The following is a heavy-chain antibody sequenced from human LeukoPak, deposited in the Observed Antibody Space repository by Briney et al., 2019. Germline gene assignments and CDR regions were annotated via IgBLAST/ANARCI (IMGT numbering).Heavy chain of an antibody. Sequence: GGPLRLSCAASGFTFSNYGMHWVRQAPGKGLEWVAIISNDGSNKYYADSVKGRFTISRDNSKNTLYLQMNSLRAEDTAVYYCAKDDYAGYSSSFAGMDVWGQGTTVTVSS. J-gene: IGHJ6*02. CDR2: ISNDGSNK. CDR3: AKDDYAGYSSSFAGMDV. V-gene: IGHV3-30*18. CDR1: GFTFSNYG. D-gene: IGHD6-13*01.